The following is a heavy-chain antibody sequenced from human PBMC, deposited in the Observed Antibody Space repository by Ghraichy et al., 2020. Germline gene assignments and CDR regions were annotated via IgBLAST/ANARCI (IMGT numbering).Heavy chain of an antibody. D-gene: IGHD2-15*01. J-gene: IGHJ3*02. CDR1: GGSISSSSYY. CDR2: IYYSGST. V-gene: IGHV4-39*01. Sequence: SETLSLTCTVSGGSISSSSYYWGWIRQPPGKGLEWIGSIYYSGSTYYNPSLKSRVTISVDTSKNQFSLKLSSVTAADTAVYYCARQGGAIYCSGGSCYQRIDAFDIWGQGTMVTVSS. CDR3: ARQGGAIYCSGGSCYQRIDAFDI.